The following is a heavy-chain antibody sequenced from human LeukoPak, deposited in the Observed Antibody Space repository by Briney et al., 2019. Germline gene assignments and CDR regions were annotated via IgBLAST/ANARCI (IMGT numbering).Heavy chain of an antibody. CDR1: GGSITSSY. V-gene: IGHV4-59*01. CDR3: ARGRNYYGSEYYFDY. CDR2: ISGTT. J-gene: IGHJ4*02. Sequence: SETLALTCSVSGGSITSSYWNWIRQAPGEGLEWIGFISGTTEYNPSLKSRLAISVDTSKNQFSLKLSSLTAADTAVYYCARGRNYYGSEYYFDYWGQGTLVTVSS. D-gene: IGHD3-10*01.